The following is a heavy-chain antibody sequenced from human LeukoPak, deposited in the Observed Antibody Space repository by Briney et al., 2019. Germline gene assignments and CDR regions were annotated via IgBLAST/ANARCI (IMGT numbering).Heavy chain of an antibody. V-gene: IGHV4-59*01. J-gene: IGHJ4*02. CDR2: IYYSGTT. CDR1: GGSISSYY. D-gene: IGHD6-13*01. CDR3: ARGVYIAAAQYAY. Sequence: SETLPLTCTVSGGSISSYYWSWIRQPPGKGLEWIGYIYYSGTTNYNPSLKSRVTISVDTSKNQFSLKLSSVTAADTAVYYCARGVYIAAAQYAYWGQGTLVTVSS.